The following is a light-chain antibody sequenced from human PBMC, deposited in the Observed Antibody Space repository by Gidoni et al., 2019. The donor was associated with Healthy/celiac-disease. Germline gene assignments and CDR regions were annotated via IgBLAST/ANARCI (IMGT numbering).Light chain of an antibody. V-gene: IGKV1-5*03. J-gene: IGKJ2*01. CDR2: KAS. CDR1: QSISSW. CDR3: QQYNSYSHT. Sequence: DIQVTQPPSTLSASVGDRVTITCRASQSISSWLAWYQQKPGKAPKLLIYKASSLESGVPSRFSGSGSGTEFTLTISSLQPDDFAAYYCQQYNSYSHTFGQGTKLEIK.